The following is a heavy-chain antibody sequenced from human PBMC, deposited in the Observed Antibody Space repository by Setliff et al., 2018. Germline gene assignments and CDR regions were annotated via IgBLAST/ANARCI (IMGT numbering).Heavy chain of an antibody. D-gene: IGHD3-22*01. J-gene: IGHJ4*02. CDR1: GHTFITFG. Sequence: ASVKVSCKASGHTFITFGISWVRQAPGQGLEWMGWISAYSDDIKYAEKFQGRVTMTMDTSTGTAYMELRSLRSDDTAVYICAYDSSGYYPGYWGQGTLVTVSS. V-gene: IGHV1-18*01. CDR2: ISAYSDDI. CDR3: AYDSSGYYPGY.